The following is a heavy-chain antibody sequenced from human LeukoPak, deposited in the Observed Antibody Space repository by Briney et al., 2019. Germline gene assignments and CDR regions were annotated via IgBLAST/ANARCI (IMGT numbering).Heavy chain of an antibody. CDR3: AREGSSSWYANYYYYYCMDV. CDR2: ISAYNGNT. Sequence: ASVKVSCKASGYTFTSYGISWVRQAPGQGLEWMGWISAYNGNTNYAQKLQGRVTMTTDTSTSTAYMELRSLRSDDTAVYYCAREGSSSWYANYYYYYCMDVWGKGTTVTVSS. D-gene: IGHD6-13*01. V-gene: IGHV1-18*01. J-gene: IGHJ6*03. CDR1: GYTFTSYG.